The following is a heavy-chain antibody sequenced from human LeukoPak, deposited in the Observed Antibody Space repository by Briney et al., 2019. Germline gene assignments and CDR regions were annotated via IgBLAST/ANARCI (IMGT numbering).Heavy chain of an antibody. V-gene: IGHV3-7*01. Sequence: GGSLRLSCAASGFTFSSYWMSWVRQAPGKGLEWVANIKQGGSEKYYVDSVKGRFTISRDNAKNSLYLQMNSLRAEDTAVYYCAREYGDYVYYFDYWGQGTLVTVSS. D-gene: IGHD4-17*01. CDR2: IKQGGSEK. CDR1: GFTFSSYW. CDR3: AREYGDYVYYFDY. J-gene: IGHJ4*02.